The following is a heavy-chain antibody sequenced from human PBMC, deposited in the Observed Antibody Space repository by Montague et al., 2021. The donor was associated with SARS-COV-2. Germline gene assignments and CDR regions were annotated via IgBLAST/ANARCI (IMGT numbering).Heavy chain of an antibody. CDR1: GGSISSYY. CDR3: ARVVGDYDFWSGQYYYYYYMDV. V-gene: IGHV4-59*01. Sequence: SETLSLTCTVSGGSISSYYWSWIRQPPGKGLEWIGYIYYSGSTNYNPSLKSRVTISVDTSKNQFSLKLSPVTAADTAVYSCARVVGDYDFWSGQYYYYYYMDVWGKGTTVTVSS. CDR2: IYYSGST. D-gene: IGHD3-3*01. J-gene: IGHJ6*03.